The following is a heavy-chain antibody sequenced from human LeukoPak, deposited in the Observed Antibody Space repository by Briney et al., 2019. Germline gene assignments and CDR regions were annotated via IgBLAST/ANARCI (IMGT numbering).Heavy chain of an antibody. Sequence: ASVKVSCKASGYTFTSYGISWVRQAPGQGLEWMGWISAYNGNTNYAQKLQGRVTMTTDTSTSTAYMELRSLRSDDTAVYYCATTYSGYDNDLDYWAREPWSPSPQ. CDR1: GYTFTSYG. V-gene: IGHV1-18*01. D-gene: IGHD5-12*01. CDR2: ISAYNGNT. CDR3: ATTYSGYDNDLDY. J-gene: IGHJ4*02.